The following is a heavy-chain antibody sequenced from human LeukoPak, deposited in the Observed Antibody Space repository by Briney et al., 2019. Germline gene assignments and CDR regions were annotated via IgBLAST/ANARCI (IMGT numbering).Heavy chain of an antibody. Sequence: PGGSLRLSCAASGFTFSSYWMSWVRQAPGKGLEWVANIKQDGSEKYYVDSVKGRFTIPRDNAKNSLYLQMNSLRAEDAAVYYCARISPYDYVDYWGQGTLVTVSS. D-gene: IGHD5-12*01. CDR2: IKQDGSEK. V-gene: IGHV3-7*01. J-gene: IGHJ4*02. CDR3: ARISPYDYVDY. CDR1: GFTFSSYW.